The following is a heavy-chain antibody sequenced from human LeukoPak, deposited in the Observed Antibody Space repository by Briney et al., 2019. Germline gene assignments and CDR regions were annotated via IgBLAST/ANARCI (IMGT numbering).Heavy chain of an antibody. J-gene: IGHJ5*02. V-gene: IGHV4-39*01. CDR3: ARHPPRDCSSSSCYKRWFDP. D-gene: IGHD2-2*02. CDR2: MYYSGST. CDR1: GGSISSSDSY. Sequence: SETLSLTCTVSGGSISSSDSYWGWIRQPPGKGLESIGSMYYSGSTYYNPSLKSRVTISVDTSKNQFSLKLNSVTAADTAVYYCARHPPRDCSSSSCYKRWFDPWGQGTLVTVSS.